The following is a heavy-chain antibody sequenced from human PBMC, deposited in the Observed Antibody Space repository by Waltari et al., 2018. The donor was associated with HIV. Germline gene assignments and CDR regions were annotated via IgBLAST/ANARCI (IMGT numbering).Heavy chain of an antibody. CDR2: ITTKTGNP. CDR1: GYTFTNNA. CDR3: ARYTTGWYDS. Sequence: QVQLVQSGSELKKPGASVKVSCKASGYTFTNNAVNWVRQAPGQGLEWMGWITTKTGNPTYAQGFTGRFVFSLDTSVSTAYLQISSLKAEDTAFYYCARYTTGWYDSWGQGTLVTVSS. J-gene: IGHJ5*01. D-gene: IGHD6-19*01. V-gene: IGHV7-4-1*02.